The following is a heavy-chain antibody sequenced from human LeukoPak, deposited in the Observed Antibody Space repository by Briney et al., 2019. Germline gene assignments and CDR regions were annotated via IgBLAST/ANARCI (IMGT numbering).Heavy chain of an antibody. Sequence: GGSLRLSCAASGFTFSSYWMSWVRQAPGKGLEWVANIKQDGSEKYYVDSVKGRFTISRDNAKNSLYLQMNSLRAEDTAVYYCARAKGQYRYSDAFDIWGQGTMVTVSS. CDR2: IKQDGSEK. D-gene: IGHD2-15*01. CDR3: ARAKGQYRYSDAFDI. J-gene: IGHJ3*02. CDR1: GFTFSSYW. V-gene: IGHV3-7*01.